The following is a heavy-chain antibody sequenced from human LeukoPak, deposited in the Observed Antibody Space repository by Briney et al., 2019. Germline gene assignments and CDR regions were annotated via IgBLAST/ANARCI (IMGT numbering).Heavy chain of an antibody. Sequence: ASVKVSCKASGGTFSSYAISWVRQAPGQGLEWMGWISAYNGNTNYAQKLQGRVTMTTDTSTSTAYMELRSLRSDDTAVYYCARDSAVADPADYWGQGTLVTVSS. D-gene: IGHD6-19*01. CDR1: GGTFSSYA. J-gene: IGHJ4*02. CDR2: ISAYNGNT. V-gene: IGHV1-18*01. CDR3: ARDSAVADPADY.